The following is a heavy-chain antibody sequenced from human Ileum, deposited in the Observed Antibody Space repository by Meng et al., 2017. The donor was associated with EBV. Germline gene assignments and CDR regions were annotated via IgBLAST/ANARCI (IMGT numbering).Heavy chain of an antibody. Sequence: QVLLQASGPGLVKPSRTLSLTCAVSGGSISSSNWCSWVRQPPGKGLEWIGKIYHSGITIYNPSLKSRVTMSVDNSKNQFSLKLNSMTAADTAVYYCARDPTGGEDHQRVWGQGTLVTVSS. CDR2: IYHSGIT. J-gene: IGHJ4*02. CDR3: ARDPTGGEDHQRV. CDR1: GGSISSSNW. V-gene: IGHV4-4*02. D-gene: IGHD1-14*01.